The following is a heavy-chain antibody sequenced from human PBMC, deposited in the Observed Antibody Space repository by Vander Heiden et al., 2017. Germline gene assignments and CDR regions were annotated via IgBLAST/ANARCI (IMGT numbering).Heavy chain of an antibody. CDR3: ARDLWFGELERGFDP. Sequence: QVQLQESGPGLVKPSETLSLTCTVPCCYISSYYFFSWIRQPPGKGLEWIGYIYYSGSTNYNPSLKSRVTISVDTSKNQFSLKLSSVTAADTAVYYCARDLWFGELERGFDPWGQGTLVTVSS. D-gene: IGHD3-10*01. V-gene: IGHV4-59*01. CDR1: CCYISSYY. J-gene: IGHJ5*02. CDR2: IYYSGST.